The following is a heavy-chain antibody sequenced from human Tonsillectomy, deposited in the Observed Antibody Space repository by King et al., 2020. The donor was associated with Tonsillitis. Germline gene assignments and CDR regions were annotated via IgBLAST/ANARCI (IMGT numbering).Heavy chain of an antibody. D-gene: IGHD6-13*01. Sequence: VQLVESGAEVKKPGASVKVSCEASGYTFTGYYMHWVRQAPGQGLEWMGWINPDSGGPNYAQKFQGRVTMTRDTSISTAYMELSSLRSDDTAIYYCARGVQQGRSNWYDWFDPWGQGTLVTVSS. J-gene: IGHJ5*02. V-gene: IGHV1-2*02. CDR2: INPDSGGP. CDR1: GYTFTGYY. CDR3: ARGVQQGRSNWYDWFDP.